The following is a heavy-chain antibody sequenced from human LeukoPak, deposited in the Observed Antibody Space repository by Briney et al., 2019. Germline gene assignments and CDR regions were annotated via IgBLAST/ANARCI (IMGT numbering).Heavy chain of an antibody. CDR1: GFSVSSSY. Sequence: GGSLRLSCAASGFSVSSSYMNWVRQAPGEGLEWVSAIYTGGTTYYADSVKGRFTISRDNSKNTLYLQMNSLRAEDTAVYYCARDKLGSGYSSDFDSWGQGTLVTVSS. V-gene: IGHV3-66*02. CDR2: IYTGGTT. J-gene: IGHJ4*02. CDR3: ARDKLGSGYSSDFDS. D-gene: IGHD6-19*01.